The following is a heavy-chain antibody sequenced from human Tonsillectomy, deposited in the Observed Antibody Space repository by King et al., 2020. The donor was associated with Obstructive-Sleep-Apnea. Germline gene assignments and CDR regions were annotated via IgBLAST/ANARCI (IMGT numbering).Heavy chain of an antibody. J-gene: IGHJ4*02. V-gene: IGHV3-30*04. CDR3: ARDYSIAVADTDY. D-gene: IGHD6-19*01. CDR2: ISYDGSNK. CDR1: GFTFSSYA. Sequence: QLVQSGGGVVQPGRSLRLSCAASGFTFSSYAMHWVRQAPGKGLEWVAVISYDGSNKYYADSVKGRFTISRDNSKNTLYLQMNSLRAEDTAVYYCARDYSIAVADTDYWGQGTLVTVSS.